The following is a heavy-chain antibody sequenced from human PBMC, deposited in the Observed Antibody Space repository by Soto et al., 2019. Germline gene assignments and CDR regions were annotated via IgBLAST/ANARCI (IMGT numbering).Heavy chain of an antibody. CDR1: GGSLSSSSYY. CDR3: ARHLTTMTTTDY. V-gene: IGHV4-39*01. Sequence: PSETLSLTCTVSGGSLSSSSYYWGWIRQPPGKGLEWIGSFSYSGRTYYNPSLKSRVTISVDTSKKQFSLKLSSVTAADTAVYYFARHLTTMTTTDYCGQGTLVPVSS. J-gene: IGHJ4*02. CDR2: FSYSGRT. D-gene: IGHD4-17*01.